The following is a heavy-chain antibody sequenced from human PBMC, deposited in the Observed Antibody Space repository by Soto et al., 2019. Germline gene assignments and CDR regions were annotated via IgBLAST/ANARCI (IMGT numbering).Heavy chain of an antibody. CDR2: IIPIFGTA. D-gene: IGHD3-10*01. CDR1: GGTFSSYA. V-gene: IGHV1-69*13. CDR3: EREYGEFATCWDP. Sequence: GASVKVSCKASGGTFSSYAISWVRQSPGQGLEWMGGIIPIFGTANYAQKFQGRVTITADESTSTAYMELSSLRSEDTALFYWEREYGEFATCWDPWGKGPLVTV. J-gene: IGHJ5*02.